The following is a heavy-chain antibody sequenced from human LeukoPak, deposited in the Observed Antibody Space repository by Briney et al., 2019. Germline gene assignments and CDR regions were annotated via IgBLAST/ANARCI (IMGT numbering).Heavy chain of an antibody. Sequence: RGSLRLSCAASGFTFSSYEMNWVRQAPGKGLEWVSYISSSGSTIYYADSVKGRFTTSRDNAKNSLYLQMNSQRAEDTAVYYCAELGITMIGGVWGKGTTVTISS. CDR1: GFTFSSYE. CDR2: ISSSGSTI. J-gene: IGHJ6*04. D-gene: IGHD3-10*02. V-gene: IGHV3-48*03. CDR3: AELGITMIGGV.